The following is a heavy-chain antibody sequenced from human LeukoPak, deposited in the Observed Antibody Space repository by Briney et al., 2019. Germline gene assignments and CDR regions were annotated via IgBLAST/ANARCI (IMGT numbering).Heavy chain of an antibody. J-gene: IGHJ3*02. CDR3: GRVGGRSKAAKGDAFDI. CDR2: ISYDGSNK. V-gene: IGHV3-30*04. D-gene: IGHD6-6*01. Sequence: GGSLRLSCAASGFTFSSYAMHWVRQAPGKGLEWVAVISYDGSNKYYADSVKGRFTIPRDNSKNTLYLQMNSLRAEDTAVYYCGRVGGRSKAAKGDAFDIWGQGTMVVVSS. CDR1: GFTFSSYA.